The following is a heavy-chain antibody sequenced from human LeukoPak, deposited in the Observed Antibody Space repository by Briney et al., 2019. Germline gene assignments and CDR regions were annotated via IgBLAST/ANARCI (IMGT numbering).Heavy chain of an antibody. CDR2: ISGSVDTT. J-gene: IGHJ4*02. CDR3: AKRANYGDFDY. CDR1: GFSLNNYA. D-gene: IGHD4-17*01. V-gene: IGHV3-23*01. Sequence: GGSLRLSCVASGFSLNNYAMNWVRQAPGKGLEWVSVISGSVDTTYYADSVKGRFTISRDNSKNTLYLQMNNLRADDTAVYYCAKRANYGDFDYWGQGTLVTVSS.